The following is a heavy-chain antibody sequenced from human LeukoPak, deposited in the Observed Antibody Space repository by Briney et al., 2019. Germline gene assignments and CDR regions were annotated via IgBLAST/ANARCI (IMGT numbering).Heavy chain of an antibody. CDR3: AELGITMIGGV. J-gene: IGHJ6*04. V-gene: IGHV3-66*01. CDR1: GIILSSYW. Sequence: GGSLRLSCAASGIILSSYWMSWVRQAPGKGLEWVSVIYSSGTTYDADSVKGRFTISRDNSKNTLYLQLSSLRAEDTAVYYCAELGITMIGGVWGKGTTVTISS. CDR2: IYSSGTT. D-gene: IGHD3-10*02.